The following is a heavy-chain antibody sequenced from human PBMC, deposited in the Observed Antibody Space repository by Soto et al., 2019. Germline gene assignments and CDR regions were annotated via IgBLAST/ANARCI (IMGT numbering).Heavy chain of an antibody. CDR1: GFTFSSYA. J-gene: IGHJ4*02. Sequence: GSLRLSGAASGFTFSSYAMGWVRQAPGKGLEWVSAISGSGGSTYYADSVKGRFTISRDNSKNTLYLQMNSLRAEDTAVYYCAKSSPGYSYGFRYWGQGTLVTVSS. CDR2: ISGSGGST. D-gene: IGHD5-18*01. V-gene: IGHV3-23*01. CDR3: AKSSPGYSYGFRY.